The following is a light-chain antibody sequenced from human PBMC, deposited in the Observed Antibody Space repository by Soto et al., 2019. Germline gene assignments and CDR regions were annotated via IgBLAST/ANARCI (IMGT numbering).Light chain of an antibody. CDR2: DAS. V-gene: IGKV1-5*01. J-gene: IGKJ2*01. Sequence: DIQMTQSPSTLSASVGDRVTITCRASQSISTLLAWYQQKPGKAPKLLIYDASSLENGDPARFSGSGSGTECTLAISSLQSDDFATYYCQQYKSPPYTFGQGTRLEIK. CDR3: QQYKSPPYT. CDR1: QSISTL.